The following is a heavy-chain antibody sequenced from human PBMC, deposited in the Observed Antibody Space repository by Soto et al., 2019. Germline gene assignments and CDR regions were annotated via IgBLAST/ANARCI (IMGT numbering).Heavy chain of an antibody. Sequence: PSPTLSLTCVISGDSVSSNSAAWNWIRQSPSRGLEWLGRTYYRTRWYYDYAVSVRSRITVNPDTSKNQFSLQLTSVTPEDTAVYYCARTTSHYWYYMDVWGKGTTVTVSS. CDR2: TYYRTRWYY. CDR1: GDSVSSNSAA. D-gene: IGHD1-26*01. CDR3: ARTTSHYWYYMDV. J-gene: IGHJ6*03. V-gene: IGHV6-1*01.